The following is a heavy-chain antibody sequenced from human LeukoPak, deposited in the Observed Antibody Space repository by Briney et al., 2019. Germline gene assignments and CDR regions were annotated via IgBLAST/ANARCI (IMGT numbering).Heavy chain of an antibody. V-gene: IGHV4-61*05. J-gene: IGHJ5*02. CDR3: ARDDPYYYDSSGYYTFAA. CDR2: IYYSGST. CDR1: GGSIGSSSYY. D-gene: IGHD3-22*01. Sequence: SETLSLTCTVSGGSIGSSSYYWGWIRQPPGKGLEWIGYIYYSGSTNYNPSLKSRVTISVDTSKNQFSLKLSSVTAADTAVYYCARDDPYYYDSSGYYTFAAWGQGTLVTVSS.